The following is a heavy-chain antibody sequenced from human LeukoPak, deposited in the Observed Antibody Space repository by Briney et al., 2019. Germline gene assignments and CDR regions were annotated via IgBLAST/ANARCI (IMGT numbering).Heavy chain of an antibody. CDR3: AKGPGAAVGKRYIQH. V-gene: IGHV3-43D*03. CDR2: ISWDSGNT. J-gene: IGHJ1*01. D-gene: IGHD6-13*01. CDR1: GFTFNDYA. Sequence: PGGSLRPSCAASGFTFNDYAMHWVRQAPGKGLEWVSLISWDSGNTYYADSVKGRFTISRDNSKNSLSLQMNSLRAEDTALYYCAKGPGAAVGKRYIQHWGQGTLVTVSS.